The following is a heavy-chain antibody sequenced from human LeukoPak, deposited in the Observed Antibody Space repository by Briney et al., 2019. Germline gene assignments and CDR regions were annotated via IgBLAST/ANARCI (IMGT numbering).Heavy chain of an antibody. CDR3: ARGLISSGYSPYFDY. J-gene: IGHJ4*02. CDR2: ISSSSNYM. D-gene: IGHD3-22*01. CDR1: GLTFSSSS. Sequence: GGSLRLSCAASGLTFSSSSMNWVRQAPGKGLEWVSSISSSSNYMYYTDSVKGRFTIFGDNAENSLYLQMNSLRIEDTAVYYCARGLISSGYSPYFDYWGQGTLVTVSS. V-gene: IGHV3-21*01.